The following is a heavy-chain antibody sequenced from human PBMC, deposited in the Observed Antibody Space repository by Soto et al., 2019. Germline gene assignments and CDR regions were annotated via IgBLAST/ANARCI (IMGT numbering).Heavy chain of an antibody. CDR3: ARVGGHGWLVYAFDI. J-gene: IGHJ3*02. D-gene: IGHD6-19*01. CDR1: GYTFTSYD. V-gene: IGHV1-8*01. Sequence: ASVKVSCKASGYTFTSYDINWVRQATGHGLEWMGWMNPNSGNTGYAQKFQGRVTMTRNTSISTAYMELSSLRSEDTAVYYCARVGGHGWLVYAFDIWGQGTMVTVSS. CDR2: MNPNSGNT.